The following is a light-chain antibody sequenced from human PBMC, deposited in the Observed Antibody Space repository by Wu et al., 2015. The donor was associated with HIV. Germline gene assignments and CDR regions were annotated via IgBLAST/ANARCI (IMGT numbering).Light chain of an antibody. Sequence: EVVLTQSPGTLSLSPGERATLSCRASQGVGSNYLGWYQQKPGQPPRLLIYGASRRATGIPERFSGSGSGTDFTLTISRLEPEDFAVYYCQQYGASPFTFGPGTKVDIK. CDR2: GAS. V-gene: IGKV3-20*01. CDR3: QQYGASPFT. J-gene: IGKJ3*01. CDR1: QGVGSNY.